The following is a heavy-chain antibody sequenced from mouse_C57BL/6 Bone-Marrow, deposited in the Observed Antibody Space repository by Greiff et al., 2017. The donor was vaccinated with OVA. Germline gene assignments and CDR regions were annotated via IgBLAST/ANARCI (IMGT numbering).Heavy chain of an antibody. Sequence: QVQLKESGAELVRPGTSVKVSCKASGYAFTNYLIEWVKQRPGQGLEWIGVINPGSGGTNYNEKFKGKATLTADKSSSTAHMQLSSLTSEDSAVYFCARSIYYYGSSYFYYYAMDYWGQGTSVTVSS. CDR1: GYAFTNYL. D-gene: IGHD1-1*01. J-gene: IGHJ4*01. CDR2: INPGSGGT. CDR3: ARSIYYYGSSYFYYYAMDY. V-gene: IGHV1-54*01.